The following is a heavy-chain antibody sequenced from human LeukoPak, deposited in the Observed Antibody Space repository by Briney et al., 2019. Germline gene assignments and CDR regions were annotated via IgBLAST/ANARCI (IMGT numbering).Heavy chain of an antibody. CDR3: AREGRITMVRAPFYFDF. CDR2: IYYSGST. D-gene: IGHD3-10*01. J-gene: IGHJ4*02. Sequence: SETLSLTCTVSGGSISSYYWSWIRQPPGKGLEWIGYIYYSGSTNYNPSLKSRVTISVDTSKNQFSLKVSSVTAADTAVYYCAREGRITMVRAPFYFDFWGQGTLVTVSS. V-gene: IGHV4-59*12. CDR1: GGSISSYY.